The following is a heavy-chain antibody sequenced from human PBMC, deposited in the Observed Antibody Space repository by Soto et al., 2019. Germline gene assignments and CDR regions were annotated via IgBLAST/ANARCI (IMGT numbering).Heavy chain of an antibody. CDR3: AKGQHCSSTSCYFYYYGMDV. V-gene: IGHV3-30*18. CDR1: GFTFNTYG. J-gene: IGHJ6*02. Sequence: QVQLVESGGGVVQPGRSLRLSCAASGFTFNTYGMHWVRQSPGKGLEWVAVISYDGSNKYYADSVKGRLTISRDNSKNTLYLQMNSLRAEDTAVYYCAKGQHCSSTSCYFYYYGMDVWGQGTTLAVSS. CDR2: ISYDGSNK. D-gene: IGHD2-2*01.